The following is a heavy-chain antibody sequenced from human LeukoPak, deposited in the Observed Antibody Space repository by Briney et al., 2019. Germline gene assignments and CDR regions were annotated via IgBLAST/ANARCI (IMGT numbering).Heavy chain of an antibody. CDR1: GFSFRGYT. CDR3: AASDGEQQLAL. J-gene: IGHJ4*02. V-gene: IGHV3-43*01. D-gene: IGHD6-13*01. Sequence: GGSLRLSCAASGFSFRGYTMHWVRQAPGKGLEWVSLISWNGVTTYYGDSMKGRFTISRDESKNSLYLQMNSLRSEDSALYYCAASDGEQQLALWGQGTLVTVSS. CDR2: ISWNGVTT.